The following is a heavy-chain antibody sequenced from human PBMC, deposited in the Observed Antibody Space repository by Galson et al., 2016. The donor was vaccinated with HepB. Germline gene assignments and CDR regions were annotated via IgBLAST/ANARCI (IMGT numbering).Heavy chain of an antibody. CDR3: ARDASGSRPHFDY. Sequence: SLRLSCAASGFTFSDYGMHWVRQPPGKGLEWVASIWHDGSQKFYADSVKGRFTISRDNSKNTVHLQMNSLRAVDTLVSYCARDASGSRPHFDYWGQGIPVTVSS. D-gene: IGHD3-10*01. CDR1: GFTFSDYG. CDR2: IWHDGSQK. V-gene: IGHV3-33*01. J-gene: IGHJ4*02.